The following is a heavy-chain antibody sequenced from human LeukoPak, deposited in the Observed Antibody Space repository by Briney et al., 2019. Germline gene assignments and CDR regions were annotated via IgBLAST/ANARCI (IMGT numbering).Heavy chain of an antibody. CDR2: ISYDGQQK. V-gene: IGHV3-30*03. D-gene: IGHD2/OR15-2a*01. Sequence: PGTSLRLSCAASSFTFSSFSMHWVRQAPGRGLEWVSGISYDGQQKDFADSVEGRTTISRDTTNNTLFLQMNNLQTEGTAISYCAGDANRIFSMAGGYFALWGRGSLVTVSS. CDR3: AGDANRIFSMAGGYFAL. CDR1: SFTFSSFS. J-gene: IGHJ2*01.